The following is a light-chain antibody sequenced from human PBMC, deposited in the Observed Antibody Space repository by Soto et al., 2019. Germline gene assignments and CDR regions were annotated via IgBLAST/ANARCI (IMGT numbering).Light chain of an antibody. J-gene: IGKJ3*01. Sequence: DIQLTQSPSLSASVGDRVTITCRASESIKNYLNWFQQKPGKAPRVLIYAASTLQGGVPSRFSGSGSGTYFTLTISSVQPEDFATYFCQYSFSSLFGPGTKVDFK. CDR1: ESIKNY. CDR2: AAS. V-gene: IGKV1-39*01. CDR3: QYSFSSL.